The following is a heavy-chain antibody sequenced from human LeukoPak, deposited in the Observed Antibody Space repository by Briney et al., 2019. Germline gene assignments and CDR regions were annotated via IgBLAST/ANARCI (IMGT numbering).Heavy chain of an antibody. CDR3: ARDQNRPQLVADY. CDR1: GFTFSSYG. J-gene: IGHJ4*02. D-gene: IGHD6-13*01. V-gene: IGHV3-30*03. CDR2: ISYDGSNK. Sequence: PGGSLRLSCAASGFTFSSYGMHWVRQAPGKGLEWVAVISYDGSNKYYADSVKGRFTISRDNSKNTLYLQMNSLRAEDTAVYYCARDQNRPQLVADYWGQGTLVTVSS.